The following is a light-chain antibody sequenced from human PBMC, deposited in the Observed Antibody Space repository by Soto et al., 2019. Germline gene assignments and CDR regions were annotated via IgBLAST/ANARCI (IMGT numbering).Light chain of an antibody. CDR2: HAS. CDR1: QSISNW. CDR3: QQYNSYA. V-gene: IGKV1-5*01. Sequence: LSASVGDTVTITCRASQSISNWLYWYQQKPGTAPNVLIYHASNLQSGVPSTFSGSGSGKEFTLTISSLQPDDCATYYCQQYNSYAFGQETKVDIK. J-gene: IGKJ1*01.